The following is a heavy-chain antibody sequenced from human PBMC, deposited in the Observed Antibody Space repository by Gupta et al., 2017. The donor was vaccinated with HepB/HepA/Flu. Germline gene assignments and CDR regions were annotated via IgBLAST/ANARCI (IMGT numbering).Heavy chain of an antibody. CDR1: GCSISSGGYY. Sequence: VPLQESGPGLVTPSQPLSLTCTVSGCSISSGGYYWSWIRQHPGKGLEWIGYSDDRGSTYYNQSLKRRVTISVDTSKNQVSLKRSSGTAADTAGDYGERVELRVNWFDHWGQGTRGTVAA. CDR2: SDDRGST. J-gene: IGHJ5*02. CDR3: ERVELRVNWFDH. D-gene: IGHD1-7*01. V-gene: IGHV4-31*03.